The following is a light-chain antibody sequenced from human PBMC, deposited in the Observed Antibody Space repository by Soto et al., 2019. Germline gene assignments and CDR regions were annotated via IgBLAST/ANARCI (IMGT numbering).Light chain of an antibody. CDR1: SSDVGGYNY. CDR2: DVS. CDR3: SSYTSSSTYV. V-gene: IGLV2-14*01. J-gene: IGLJ1*01. Sequence: QSVLTQPASVSGSPGQSITISCTGTSSDVGGYNYVSWYQQYPGKVPKLMIYDVSYRPSGVSNRFSGSKSGNTASLTISGLQAEDEADYYCSSYTSSSTYVFRTGTKVTVL.